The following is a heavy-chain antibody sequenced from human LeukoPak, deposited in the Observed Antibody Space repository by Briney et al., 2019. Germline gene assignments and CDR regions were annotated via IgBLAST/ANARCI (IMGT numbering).Heavy chain of an antibody. D-gene: IGHD2/OR15-2a*01. CDR2: ISRNSGNI. Sequence: PDRSLRLSCAGSGFTFDDYAMHWVRQTPGKGLEWVSGISRNSGNIAYADFVGGRFTISRDNAKNSLSLQMNSLSDEDTAVYYCAKDAYGGATFFYYMDVWGKGTTVTVSS. CDR1: GFTFDDYA. J-gene: IGHJ6*03. V-gene: IGHV3-9*01. CDR3: AKDAYGGATFFYYMDV.